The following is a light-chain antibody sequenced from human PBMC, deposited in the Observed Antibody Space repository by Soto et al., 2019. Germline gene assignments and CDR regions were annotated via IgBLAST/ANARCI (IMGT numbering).Light chain of an antibody. V-gene: IGKV1-8*01. CDR2: AAS. CDR1: QGISSY. CDR3: QQYYSYPVT. J-gene: IGKJ4*01. Sequence: AIRMTQSPSSLSASTGDRVTITCRASQGISSYLAWYQQKPGKAPKLLIYAASNLQSGVPSRFSGSGSGTDFTLTISCLQSEDFATYYCQQYYSYPVTFGGGTKVEIK.